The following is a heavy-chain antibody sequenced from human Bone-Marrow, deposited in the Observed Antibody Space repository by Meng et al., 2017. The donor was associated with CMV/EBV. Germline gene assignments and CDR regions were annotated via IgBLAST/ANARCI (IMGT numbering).Heavy chain of an antibody. CDR2: INLKSGDT. V-gene: IGHV1-2*02. CDR1: GYTFTTYS. Sequence: ASVKVSCKASGYTFTTYSITWVRQAPGQGLEWMGWINLKSGDTNYAQKFRGRVTMTRDTSIDTAYMDLSSLRSDDTAVYYCARDGGSPNDYWGQGTLVTVSS. CDR3: ARDGGSPNDY. D-gene: IGHD1-26*01. J-gene: IGHJ4*02.